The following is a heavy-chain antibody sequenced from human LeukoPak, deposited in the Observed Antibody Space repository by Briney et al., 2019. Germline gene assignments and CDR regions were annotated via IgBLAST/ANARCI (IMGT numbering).Heavy chain of an antibody. CDR1: GGSISSYY. CDR2: IYTSGST. J-gene: IGHJ4*02. Sequence: SETLSLTCTVSGGSISSYYWSWIRQPAGRGLEWIGRIYTSGSTNYNPSLKSRVTMSVDTSKNQFSLKLSSVTAADTAVYYCARSDRIAAFFDYWGQGTLVTVSS. D-gene: IGHD6-6*01. CDR3: ARSDRIAAFFDY. V-gene: IGHV4-4*07.